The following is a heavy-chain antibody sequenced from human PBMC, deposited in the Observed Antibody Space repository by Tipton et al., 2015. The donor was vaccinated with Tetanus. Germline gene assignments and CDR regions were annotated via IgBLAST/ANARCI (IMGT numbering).Heavy chain of an antibody. V-gene: IGHV4-39*01. Sequence: TLSLNCSVSGSSLSDTKYYWGWIRQPPGKGMEWIASIYFKGDTYYSPTLKSRVAITVDTSQNVFSLRLTSVTAADTAVYFCARHLYGYWFDPWGQGVQVTVSS. D-gene: IGHD3-10*01. CDR3: ARHLYGYWFDP. J-gene: IGHJ5*02. CDR2: IYFKGDT. CDR1: GSSLSDTKYY.